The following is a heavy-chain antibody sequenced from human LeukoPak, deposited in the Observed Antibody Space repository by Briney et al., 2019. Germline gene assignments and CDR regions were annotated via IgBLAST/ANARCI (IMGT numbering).Heavy chain of an antibody. CDR1: GVSINTGGDY. V-gene: IGHV4-39*01. Sequence: PAETLSLTCTVSGVSINTGGDYWGWIRQTPGKGLEWIASISYSGASFYNPSLKSRVTISRDTSKNQFSLRLTSVSAADTAVYYWSRQYSKWGQGTLLTVSS. J-gene: IGHJ4*02. D-gene: IGHD5-12*01. CDR3: SRQYSK. CDR2: ISYSGAS.